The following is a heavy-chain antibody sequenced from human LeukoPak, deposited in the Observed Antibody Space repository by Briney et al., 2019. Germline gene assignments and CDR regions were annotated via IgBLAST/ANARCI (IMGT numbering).Heavy chain of an antibody. J-gene: IGHJ6*02. Sequence: PGGSLRLSCAASGFTFSSYAMHWVRQAPGKGLEWVAVISYDGSNKYYADSVKGRFTISRDNSKNTLYLQMNSLRAEDTAVYYCAREGHGDYPGGMDVWGQGTTVTVSS. CDR3: AREGHGDYPGGMDV. CDR1: GFTFSSYA. D-gene: IGHD4-17*01. V-gene: IGHV3-30-3*01. CDR2: ISYDGSNK.